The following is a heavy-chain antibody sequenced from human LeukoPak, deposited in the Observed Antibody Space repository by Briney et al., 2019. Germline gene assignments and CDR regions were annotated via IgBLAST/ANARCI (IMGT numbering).Heavy chain of an antibody. J-gene: IGHJ4*02. Sequence: SETLSLTCAVYGGSFSGYYWSWIRQPPGKGLEWIGEINHSGSTNYNPSLKSRVTISVDTSKNQFSLKLSSVTAADTAVYYCARRFLFLTHYDFWSGYSAFDYWGQGTLVTVSS. V-gene: IGHV4-34*01. CDR1: GGSFSGYY. CDR3: ARRFLFLTHYDFWSGYSAFDY. D-gene: IGHD3-3*01. CDR2: INHSGST.